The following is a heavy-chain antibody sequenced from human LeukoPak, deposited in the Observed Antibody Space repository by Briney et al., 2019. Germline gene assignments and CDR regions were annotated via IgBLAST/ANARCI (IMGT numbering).Heavy chain of an antibody. V-gene: IGHV4-59*12. D-gene: IGHD3-22*01. J-gene: IGHJ6*02. CDR2: IYFDGRS. CDR3: ARLGLDHSGSLQRRMDV. CDR1: GVSISTYY. Sequence: SETLSLTCTVSGVSISTYYWRWVRQSPGKGLEWIGYIYFDGRSKCDPSLKSRLTISVDTSNQFSLKLSSVTAADTAVYYCARLGLDHSGSLQRRMDVWGQGTTVTVSS.